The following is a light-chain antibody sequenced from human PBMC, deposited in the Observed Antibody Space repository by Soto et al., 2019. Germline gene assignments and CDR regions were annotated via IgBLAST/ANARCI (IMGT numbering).Light chain of an antibody. CDR1: SSNFGAGFD. J-gene: IGLJ1*01. CDR2: DVT. V-gene: IGLV2-8*01. Sequence: QSVLTQPPSVSGAPGQWVTISCTGSSSNFGAGFDVHWYQQHPGKAPKVMIYDVTKRPSGVPDRFSGSKSGNTASLTVSALQAEDEADYYCSSYTDRKNLVFGTGTKLTVL. CDR3: SSYTDRKNLV.